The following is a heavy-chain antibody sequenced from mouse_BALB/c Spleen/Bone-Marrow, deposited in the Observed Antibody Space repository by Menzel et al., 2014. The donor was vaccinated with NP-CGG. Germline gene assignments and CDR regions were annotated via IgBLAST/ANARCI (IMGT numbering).Heavy chain of an antibody. J-gene: IGHJ2*01. CDR3: TRNYVSHYFDY. Sequence: EVKLVDSGAELVKPGASVKLSCAASGFNIKDTFIHWVKQRPEQGLEWIGSIDPANDNSKFDPKFQGKATLTADTSSNTAYLQLSSLTSEDTAVYFCTRNYVSHYFDYWGQGTTLTVSS. D-gene: IGHD1-1*01. V-gene: IGHV14-3*02. CDR2: IDPANDNS. CDR1: GFNIKDTF.